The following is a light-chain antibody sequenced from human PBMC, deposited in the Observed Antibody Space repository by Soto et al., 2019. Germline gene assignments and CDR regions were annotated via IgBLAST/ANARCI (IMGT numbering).Light chain of an antibody. J-gene: IGKJ2*01. V-gene: IGKV1-5*03. Sequence: DIQMTQSPSTLSASVGDRVTITCRASQSISRLLAWYQQKPGKAPKLLIYKASSLESGVPSRFSGSGSGTEFTLTISSLQPDDFATYYCQQYESYFPVYTFGQGTKLEIK. CDR1: QSISRL. CDR2: KAS. CDR3: QQYESYFPVYT.